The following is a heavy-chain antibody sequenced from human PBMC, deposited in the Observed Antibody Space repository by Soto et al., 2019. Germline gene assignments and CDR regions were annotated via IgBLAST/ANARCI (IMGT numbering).Heavy chain of an antibody. Sequence: PSETLSLTWTVSGGSISSSYWSWIRQPPGKGLEWIAYIYYSGSTNYNPSLKSRVTISVDTSKNQFSLKLSSVTAADTAVYYCARAFYDFWSSTNTYFDYWGQGTLVTVSS. CDR2: IYYSGST. CDR3: ARAFYDFWSSTNTYFDY. D-gene: IGHD3-3*01. V-gene: IGHV4-59*01. J-gene: IGHJ4*02. CDR1: GGSISSSY.